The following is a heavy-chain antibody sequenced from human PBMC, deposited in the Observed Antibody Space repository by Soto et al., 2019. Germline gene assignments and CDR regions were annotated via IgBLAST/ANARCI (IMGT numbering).Heavy chain of an antibody. CDR3: ARGGGSYLPFDY. Sequence: SETLSLTCTVSGGSIRSYYWSWIRQPPGKGLEWIGYIYYSGSTNYNPSLKSRVTISVDTSKNQFSLKLSSVTAADTAVYYCARGGGSYLPFDYWGQGALVTVSS. CDR1: GGSIRSYY. J-gene: IGHJ4*02. D-gene: IGHD1-26*01. CDR2: IYYSGST. V-gene: IGHV4-59*01.